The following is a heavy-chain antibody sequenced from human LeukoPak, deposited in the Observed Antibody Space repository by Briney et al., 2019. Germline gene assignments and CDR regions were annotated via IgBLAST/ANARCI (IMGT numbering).Heavy chain of an antibody. D-gene: IGHD6-13*01. CDR2: ISYDGSNK. CDR1: GFTFSSYA. V-gene: IGHV3-30*04. J-gene: IGHJ3*02. Sequence: PGGSLRLSCAASGFTFSSYAMHWVRQAPGKGLEWVAVISYDGSNKYYAVSVKGRFTISRDNSKNTLYLQMNSLRAEDTAVYYCASHGYSSSWSDAFDIWGQGTMVTVSS. CDR3: ASHGYSSSWSDAFDI.